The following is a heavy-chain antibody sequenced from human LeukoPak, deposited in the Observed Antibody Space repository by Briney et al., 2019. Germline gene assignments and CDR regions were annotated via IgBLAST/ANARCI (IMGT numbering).Heavy chain of an antibody. CDR2: IKQDGSEK. D-gene: IGHD1-26*01. V-gene: IGHV3-7*03. CDR1: GFTFSTYW. J-gene: IGHJ4*02. Sequence: GGSLRLSCAASGFTFSTYWMSWVRQAPGKGLEWVANIKQDGSEKYYVDSVKGRFTISRDNAQNSLYLQMNSLRAEDTAIYYCVRDRGTYRPIDYWGQGTLVTVSS. CDR3: VRDRGTYRPIDY.